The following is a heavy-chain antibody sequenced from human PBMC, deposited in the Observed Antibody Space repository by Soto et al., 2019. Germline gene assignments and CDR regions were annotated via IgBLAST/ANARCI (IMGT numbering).Heavy chain of an antibody. CDR2: INHSGST. J-gene: IGHJ4*02. D-gene: IGHD6-13*01. Sequence: QVQLQQWGAGLLKPSETLSLTCAVYGGSFSGYYWSWIRQPPGKGLEGIGEINHSGSTNYNPSLKSRVTISVDTSKNQFSLKLSSVTAADTAVYYCAGIAQQNYWGQGTLVTVSS. V-gene: IGHV4-34*01. CDR1: GGSFSGYY. CDR3: AGIAQQNY.